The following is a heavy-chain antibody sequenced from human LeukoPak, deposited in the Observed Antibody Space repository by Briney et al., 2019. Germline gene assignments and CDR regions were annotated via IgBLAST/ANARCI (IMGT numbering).Heavy chain of an antibody. J-gene: IGHJ6*03. Sequence: MASETLSLTCTVSGYSISSGYYWGWIRQPPGKGLEWIGSIYHSGSTYYNPSLKSRVTISVDTSKNQFSLKLSSVTAADTAVYYCARDAPSPSSSSWLGGYYYYYMDVWGKGTTVTVSS. CDR2: IYHSGST. D-gene: IGHD6-13*01. CDR1: GYSISSGYY. V-gene: IGHV4-38-2*02. CDR3: ARDAPSPSSSSWLGGYYYYYMDV.